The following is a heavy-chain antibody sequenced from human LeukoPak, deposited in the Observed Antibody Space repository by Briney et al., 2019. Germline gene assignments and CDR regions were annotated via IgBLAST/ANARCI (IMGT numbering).Heavy chain of an antibody. D-gene: IGHD1-26*01. Sequence: SETLSLTCAVYGGSFSGYYWSWIRQPPGKGLEWIGEINHSGSTNYNPSLKSRVTISVDTSKNQFSLKLSSVTAADTAVYYCARPYSGSYQAFDAFDIWGQGTMVTVSS. J-gene: IGHJ3*02. V-gene: IGHV4-34*01. CDR1: GGSFSGYY. CDR3: ARPYSGSYQAFDAFDI. CDR2: INHSGST.